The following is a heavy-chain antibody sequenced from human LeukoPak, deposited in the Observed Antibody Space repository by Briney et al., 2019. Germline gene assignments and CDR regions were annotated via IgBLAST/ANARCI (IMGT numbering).Heavy chain of an antibody. V-gene: IGHV2-70*04. J-gene: IGHJ3*01. CDR1: GFSFGSSGMR. CDR2: IDWDGDK. Sequence: QTLTLTCTFSGFSFGSSGMRVSWIRQSPGKAREWLARIDWDGDKFYSTSLKTRLTISKDTSKIRAVLTMTHMDPMDTATYYCARSRVVTPRAFDFWGQGTIVTVSS. D-gene: IGHD4-23*01. CDR3: ARSRVVTPRAFDF.